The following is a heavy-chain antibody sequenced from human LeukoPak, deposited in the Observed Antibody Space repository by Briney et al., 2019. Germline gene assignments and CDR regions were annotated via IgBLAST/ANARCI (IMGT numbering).Heavy chain of an antibody. Sequence: EASVKVSCKASGGTFSSYAISWVRQAPGQGLEWMGRIIPIFGTANYAQKFQGRVTITTDESTSTAYMELSSLRSEDTAVYYCARDDSSGYSDYWGLGTLVTVSS. CDR2: IIPIFGTA. CDR3: ARDDSSGYSDY. CDR1: GGTFSSYA. J-gene: IGHJ4*02. D-gene: IGHD3-22*01. V-gene: IGHV1-69*05.